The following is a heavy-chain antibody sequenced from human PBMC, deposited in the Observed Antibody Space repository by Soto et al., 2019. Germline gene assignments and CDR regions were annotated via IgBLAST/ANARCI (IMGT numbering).Heavy chain of an antibody. CDR2: ISYDGSNK. CDR3: ARDRYYYDSSGYYSSNYYYGMDV. V-gene: IGHV3-30-3*01. D-gene: IGHD3-22*01. J-gene: IGHJ6*02. CDR1: GITFRSQG. Sequence: GSLRLSCAPSGITFRSQGMQRVRQAPGKGLEGVAGISYDGSNKYYAASVEGRFTISRDNSKNTLYLQMNSLRAEDTAVYYCARDRYYYDSSGYYSSNYYYGMDVWGQGTTVTVSS.